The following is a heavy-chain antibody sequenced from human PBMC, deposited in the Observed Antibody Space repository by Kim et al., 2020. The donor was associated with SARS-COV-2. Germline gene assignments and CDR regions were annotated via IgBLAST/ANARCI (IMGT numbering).Heavy chain of an antibody. CDR3: ARLGGWSYDSSGYWDYFDY. Sequence: ASVKVSCQASGYTFTSYGISWVRQAPGQGLEWMGWISAYNGNTNYAQKLQGRVTMTTDTSTSTAYMELRSLRSDDTAVYYCARLGGWSYDSSGYWDYFDYCGQGALVTVSS. V-gene: IGHV1-18*01. J-gene: IGHJ4*02. D-gene: IGHD3-22*01. CDR2: ISAYNGNT. CDR1: GYTFTSYG.